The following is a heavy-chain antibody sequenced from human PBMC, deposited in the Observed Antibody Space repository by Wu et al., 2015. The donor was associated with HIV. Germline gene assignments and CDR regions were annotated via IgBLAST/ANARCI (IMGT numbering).Heavy chain of an antibody. CDR2: INPSGGSP. CDR3: ASRNSGSLYYYYYGMDV. Sequence: QVQLVQSGAEVRKPGASVKISYTASGYTLTDYYIHWVRQAPGQGLEWMGIINPSGGSPRYAQKFQGRITMTSDTPKNTVFMELSSLRSDDTAVYYCASRNSGSLYYYYYGMDVWGQGTTVTVSS. D-gene: IGHD1-26*01. CDR1: GYTLTDYY. J-gene: IGHJ6*02. V-gene: IGHV1-46*01.